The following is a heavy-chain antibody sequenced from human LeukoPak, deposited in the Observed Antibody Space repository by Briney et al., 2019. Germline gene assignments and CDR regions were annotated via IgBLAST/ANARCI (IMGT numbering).Heavy chain of an antibody. D-gene: IGHD6-13*01. CDR2: IRYSGST. CDR3: TASATPSSISSFDY. V-gene: IGHV4-39*01. Sequence: SETLSLTCIVSGGSISNTNYYWGWIRQPPGKGLEWIGSIRYSGSTYYNPSPKSRVTISVDTSKNQFSLKLSSVTPADTAVYYCTASATPSSISSFDYWGQGTLVTVSS. CDR1: GGSISNTNYY. J-gene: IGHJ4*02.